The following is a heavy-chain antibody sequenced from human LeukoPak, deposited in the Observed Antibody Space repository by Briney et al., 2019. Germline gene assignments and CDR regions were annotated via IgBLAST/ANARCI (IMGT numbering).Heavy chain of an antibody. D-gene: IGHD3-22*01. CDR1: GFTFSSYA. V-gene: IGHV3-23*01. CDR2: ISGSGGST. CDR3: AKDYYDSSGYDKVFDY. Sequence: PGGSLRLSCAAYGFTFSSYAMSWVRQAPGKGLEWVSAISGSGGSTYYADSVKGRFTISRDNSKNTLYLQMNSLGAEDTAVYYCAKDYYDSSGYDKVFDYWGQGTLVTVSS. J-gene: IGHJ4*02.